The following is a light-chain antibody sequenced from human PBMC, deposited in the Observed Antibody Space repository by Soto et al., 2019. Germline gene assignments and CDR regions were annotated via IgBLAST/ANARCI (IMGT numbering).Light chain of an antibody. V-gene: IGKV3-20*01. CDR2: GAS. CDR3: QQYGSSPWT. CDR1: QSVSSSY. J-gene: IGKJ1*01. Sequence: EIVLTQSPGTLSLSPGERATLSCRASQSVSSSYLAWYQQKPGQAPRPLIYGASSRATGIPDRFSGSGSGTDVTLTISRLEPEDGAVDYCQQYGSSPWTFGQGTKVEIK.